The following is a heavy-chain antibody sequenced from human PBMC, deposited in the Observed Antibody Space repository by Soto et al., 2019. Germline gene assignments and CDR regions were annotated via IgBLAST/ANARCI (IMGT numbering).Heavy chain of an antibody. CDR3: ARGAGGTLTTVTFDY. D-gene: IGHD4-17*01. CDR2: INHSGST. J-gene: IGHJ4*02. Sequence: SETLSLTCAVSGGSFSGYYWSWIRQPPGKGLEWIGEINHSGSTNYNPSLKSRVTISVDTSKNQFSLKLSSVTAADTAVYYCARGAGGTLTTVTFDYWGQGTQVTVSS. CDR1: GGSFSGYY. V-gene: IGHV4-34*01.